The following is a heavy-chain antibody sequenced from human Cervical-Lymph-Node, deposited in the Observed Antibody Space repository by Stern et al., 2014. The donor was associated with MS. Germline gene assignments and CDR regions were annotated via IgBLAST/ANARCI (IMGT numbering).Heavy chain of an antibody. CDR3: ARDYEDTSMLFDH. Sequence: VQLVESGGAVVQPGRSLRLSCAASGFTFSSYGMHWVRPAPGKGLEWVTVISYDENHKYYAASVKGRFTISRDNSKNTLHLQMNSVTPDDTAIYYCARDYEDTSMLFDHWGQGTLVTVSS. D-gene: IGHD2-8*01. J-gene: IGHJ4*02. CDR2: ISYDENHK. CDR1: GFTFSSYG. V-gene: IGHV3-30*03.